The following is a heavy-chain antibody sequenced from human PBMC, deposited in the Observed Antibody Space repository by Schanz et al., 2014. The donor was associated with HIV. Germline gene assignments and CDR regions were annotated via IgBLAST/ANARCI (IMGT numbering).Heavy chain of an antibody. V-gene: IGHV3-30-3*02. CDR3: ARLYYDSWGGKDEYYFDY. CDR1: GFTFSNYA. D-gene: IGHD3-3*01. Sequence: QVQLVESGGGVVQPGRSLRLSCAASGFTFSNYAMHWVRQAPGKGLEWVAVISYDGSNKYYADSVKGRFTISRDNSKNTLYLQMNSLRAEDTAVYYCARLYYDSWGGKDEYYFDYWGQGTLVTVSS. J-gene: IGHJ4*02. CDR2: ISYDGSNK.